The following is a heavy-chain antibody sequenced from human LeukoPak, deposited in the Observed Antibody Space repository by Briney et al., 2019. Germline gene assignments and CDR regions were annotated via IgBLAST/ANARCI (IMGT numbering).Heavy chain of an antibody. D-gene: IGHD6-19*01. V-gene: IGHV3-53*01. CDR1: GFSVSSNY. J-gene: IGHJ4*02. CDR3: ARDRGSSVWYEFYY. CDR2: IYTGGTT. Sequence: GGSLRLTCAASGFSVSSNYVSWVRQAPGKGLEWVSVIYTGGTTHYAPSVMGRFTISRDDSQNTVHLHMSGLRDEDTALYYCARDRGSSVWYEFYYWGPGTVITVSS.